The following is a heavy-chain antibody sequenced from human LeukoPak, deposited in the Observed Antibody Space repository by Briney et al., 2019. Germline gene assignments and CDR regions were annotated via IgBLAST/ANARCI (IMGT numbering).Heavy chain of an antibody. Sequence: VASVKVSCKVSGYALTELSMHWARQAPGKGLEWMGGFDPEDGETIYAQKFQGRVTMTEDTSTDTAYMELSSLRSEDTAVYYCATIHYDILTGYSYCFDYWGQGTLVTVSS. D-gene: IGHD3-9*01. CDR3: ATIHYDILTGYSYCFDY. CDR2: FDPEDGET. V-gene: IGHV1-24*01. CDR1: GYALTELS. J-gene: IGHJ4*02.